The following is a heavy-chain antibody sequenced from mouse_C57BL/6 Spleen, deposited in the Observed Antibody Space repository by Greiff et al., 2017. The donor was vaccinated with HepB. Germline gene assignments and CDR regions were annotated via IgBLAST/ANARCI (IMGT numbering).Heavy chain of an antibody. D-gene: IGHD2-3*01. CDR3: ARYGYYVNFDY. J-gene: IGHJ2*01. CDR1: GFTFSDYG. Sequence: EVMLVESGGGLVKPGGSLKLSCAASGFTFSDYGMHWVRQAPEKGLEWVAYISSGRSTIYYADTVKGRFTISRDNAKNTLFLQMTSLRSEDTAMYYCARYGYYVNFDYWGQGTTLTVSS. V-gene: IGHV5-17*01. CDR2: ISSGRSTI.